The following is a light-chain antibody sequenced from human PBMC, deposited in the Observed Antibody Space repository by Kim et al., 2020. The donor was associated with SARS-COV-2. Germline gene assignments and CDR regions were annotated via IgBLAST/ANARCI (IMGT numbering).Light chain of an antibody. Sequence: SPGERATLSCRASQSVSNKLAWYQQKPGQAPRLLIYDSSTRATGVPARFSGSGSGTDFTLTISSLQSEDFAVYYCQQYNKWPPLTFGGGTKVDIK. J-gene: IGKJ4*01. V-gene: IGKV3-15*01. CDR3: QQYNKWPPLT. CDR1: QSVSNK. CDR2: DSS.